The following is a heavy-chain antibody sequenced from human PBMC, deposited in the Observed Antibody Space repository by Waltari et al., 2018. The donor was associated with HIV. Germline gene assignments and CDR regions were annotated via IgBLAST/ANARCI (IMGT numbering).Heavy chain of an antibody. J-gene: IGHJ4*02. CDR3: TRDLSTYGHEFDY. V-gene: IGHV3-74*01. Sequence: DVRLEESGGNLVPPGGSLRLSCAASGFNFRSCGMHWIRHVPGKGLLWVSHINIDGTETSYLDSVKGRFTISRDNTKNTVYLQMNGLRVDDTAIYYCTRDLSTYGHEFDYWGQGTRVTVAS. D-gene: IGHD2-2*01. CDR1: GFNFRSCG. CDR2: INIDGTET.